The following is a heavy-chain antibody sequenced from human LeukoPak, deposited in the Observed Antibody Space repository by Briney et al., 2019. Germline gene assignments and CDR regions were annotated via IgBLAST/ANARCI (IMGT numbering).Heavy chain of an antibody. V-gene: IGHV4-39*07. D-gene: IGHD1-26*01. CDR3: ARQFLVGSTFHAFDL. J-gene: IGHJ3*01. CDR1: GGSIGSSDSF. CDR2: IYYSGTT. Sequence: SETLSLTCTVSGGSIGSSDSFWGWIRQPPGKGLEWIGSIYYSGTTYYNPSLKSRLTISVDTSKNHFSLKLTSVTAADMAVYFCARQFLVGSTFHAFDLWGQGTRVTVSS.